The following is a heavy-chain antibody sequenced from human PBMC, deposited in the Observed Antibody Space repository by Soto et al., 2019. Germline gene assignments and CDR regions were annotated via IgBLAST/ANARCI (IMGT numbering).Heavy chain of an antibody. V-gene: IGHV3-73*01. D-gene: IGHD3-3*01. CDR3: TAIEWLPNNYYYYGMDV. Sequence: GGSLRLSCAASGFTFSGSAMHWVRQASGKGLEWVGRIRSKANSYATAYAASVKGRFTISRDDSKNTAYLQMNSLKTEDTAVYYCTAIEWLPNNYYYYGMDVWGQGTTVTVSS. J-gene: IGHJ6*02. CDR2: IRSKANSYAT. CDR1: GFTFSGSA.